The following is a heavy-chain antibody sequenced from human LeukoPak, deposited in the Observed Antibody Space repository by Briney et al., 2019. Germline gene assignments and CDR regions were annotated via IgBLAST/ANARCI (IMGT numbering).Heavy chain of an antibody. J-gene: IGHJ5*02. CDR2: IYHSGST. CDR3: ARSLNSGWTRGNWFDP. Sequence: PSETLSLTCTVSGHSISSAYYWDWIRQPPGKGLEWIGSIYHSGSTYYNPSLKSRVTVSIDTSKNQFSLKVSSVTAADTAVYYCARSLNSGWTRGNWFDPWGQGTLVTVSS. D-gene: IGHD6-19*01. CDR1: GHSISSAYY. V-gene: IGHV4-38-2*02.